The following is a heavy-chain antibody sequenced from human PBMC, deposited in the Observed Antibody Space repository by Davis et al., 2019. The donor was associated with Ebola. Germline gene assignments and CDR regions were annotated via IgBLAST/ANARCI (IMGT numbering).Heavy chain of an antibody. D-gene: IGHD1-26*01. CDR3: ARPWYSGTYYDAYDI. CDR1: GASISSRSYY. CDR2: FSYGDNT. Sequence: LETLPLTCTVSGASISSRSYYWGWIRQPPGKGLEWVGSFSYGDNTHYYNPSLRSRVTISVDTSRNQFSLKLSSATAADTAVYYCARPWYSGTYYDAYDIWGQGTMVAVSS. J-gene: IGHJ3*02. V-gene: IGHV4-39*01.